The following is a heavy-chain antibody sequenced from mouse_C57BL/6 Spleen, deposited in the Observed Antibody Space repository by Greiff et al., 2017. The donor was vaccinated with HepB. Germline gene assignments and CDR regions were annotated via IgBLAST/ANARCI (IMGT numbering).Heavy chain of an antibody. V-gene: IGHV5-9*01. J-gene: IGHJ2*01. Sequence: DVQLQESGGGLVKPGGSLKLSCAASGFTFSSYTMSWVRQTPEKRLEWVGTISGGGGNTYYPDSVKGRVTISRDNAKNTLYLQMSSLRSEDTALYYCARFYCYGNRGNFDYWGQGTTLTVSS. CDR3: ARFYCYGNRGNFDY. D-gene: IGHD1-1*01. CDR2: ISGGGGNT. CDR1: GFTFSSYT.